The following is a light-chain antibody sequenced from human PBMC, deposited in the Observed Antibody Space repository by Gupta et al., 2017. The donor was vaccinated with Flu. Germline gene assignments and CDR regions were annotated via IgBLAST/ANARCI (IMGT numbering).Light chain of an antibody. CDR1: NSNIGINY. J-gene: IGLJ2*01. CDR3: ATFDDILSAVV. Sequence: QSVLTQPPSTSGTPGQRVTFSCSGGNSNIGINYVYWYQQLPGAAPKLIIYKSNQRPSGVPDRFSGSKSGPSASLSISGLRSEDEAEYYCATFDDILSAVVFGGGTKLTVL. V-gene: IGLV1-47*01. CDR2: KSN.